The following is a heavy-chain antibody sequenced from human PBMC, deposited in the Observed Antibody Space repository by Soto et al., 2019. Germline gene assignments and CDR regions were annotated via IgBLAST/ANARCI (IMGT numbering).Heavy chain of an antibody. V-gene: IGHV4-31*03. D-gene: IGHD4-17*01. Sequence: SETLSLTCTVSGGSISSGGYYWSWIRQHPGKGLEWIGYIYYSGSTYYNPSLKSRVTISVDTSKNQFSLKLSSVTAADTAVYYCARGKGSTGRFDYWGQGTLLTVSS. CDR3: ARGKGSTGRFDY. CDR1: GGSISSGGYY. CDR2: IYYSGST. J-gene: IGHJ4*02.